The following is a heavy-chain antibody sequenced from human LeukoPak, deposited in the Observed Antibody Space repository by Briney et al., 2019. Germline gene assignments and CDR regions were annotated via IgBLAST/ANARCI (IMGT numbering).Heavy chain of an antibody. V-gene: IGHV4-39*01. D-gene: IGHD3-16*01. Sequence: GSLRLSCAASGFTVSSNYMSWVRQPPGKGLEWIGSIYYSGSTYYNPSLKSRVTISVDTSKNQFSLKLSSVTAADTAVYYCARLPIMAYYYMDVWGKGTTVTVSS. CDR2: IYYSGST. CDR1: GFTVSSNY. CDR3: ARLPIMAYYYMDV. J-gene: IGHJ6*03.